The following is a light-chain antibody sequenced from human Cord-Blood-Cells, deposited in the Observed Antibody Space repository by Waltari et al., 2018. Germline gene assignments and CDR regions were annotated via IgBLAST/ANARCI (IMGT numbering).Light chain of an antibody. J-gene: IGKJ1*01. CDR2: YAS. CDR3: QQRSNWPPWT. V-gene: IGKV3-11*01. CDR1: QSVSSY. Sequence: EIVLTQSPATLSLSPGERATLSCRASQSVSSYLAWYQQKPGQAPRLLILYASNRATGIPARFSGSGSGTDFTLTISSLEPEDFAVYYCQQRSNWPPWTFGQGTKVEIK.